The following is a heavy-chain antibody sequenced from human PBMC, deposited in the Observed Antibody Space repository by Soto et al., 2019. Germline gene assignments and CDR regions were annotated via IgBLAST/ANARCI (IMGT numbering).Heavy chain of an antibody. CDR1: GFTFSSYA. D-gene: IGHD3-10*01. CDR2: ISGSGGST. Sequence: EVQLLESGGGLVQPGGSLRLSCAASGFTFSSYAMSWVRHAPGKGLEWVSGISGSGGSTYYADSVKGRFTISRDRSKYALYLQMNSLRAEDTAVYYCVLWPPYYFDYWGQGTLVTVSS. CDR3: VLWPPYYFDY. J-gene: IGHJ4*02. V-gene: IGHV3-23*01.